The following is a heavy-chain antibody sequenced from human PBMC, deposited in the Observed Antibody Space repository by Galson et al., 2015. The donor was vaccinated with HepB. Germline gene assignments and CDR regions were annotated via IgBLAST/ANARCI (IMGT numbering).Heavy chain of an antibody. D-gene: IGHD3-22*01. V-gene: IGHV1-18*04. J-gene: IGHJ6*02. CDR2: ISAYNGNT. CDR3: ARLYDSSGYYLLGYYGMDV. CDR1: GYTFTSYG. Sequence: SVKVSCKASGYTFTSYGISWVRQAPGQGLEWMGWISAYNGNTNYAQKLQGRVTMTTDTSTSTAYMELRSLRSDDTAVYYCARLYDSSGYYLLGYYGMDVWGQGTTVTVSS.